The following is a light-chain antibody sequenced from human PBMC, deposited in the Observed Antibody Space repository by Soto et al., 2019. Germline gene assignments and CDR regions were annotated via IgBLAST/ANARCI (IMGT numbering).Light chain of an antibody. Sequence: EIVLTQSPATLSLSPWERATLSCRASQSVSSSYLAWYQQKPGQAPRLLIYDASSRATGIPDRFSGSGSGTDFTLTISRLEPEDFAVYYCQQYGNSPLTFGGGTKVDIK. V-gene: IGKV3-20*01. CDR3: QQYGNSPLT. J-gene: IGKJ4*01. CDR2: DAS. CDR1: QSVSSSY.